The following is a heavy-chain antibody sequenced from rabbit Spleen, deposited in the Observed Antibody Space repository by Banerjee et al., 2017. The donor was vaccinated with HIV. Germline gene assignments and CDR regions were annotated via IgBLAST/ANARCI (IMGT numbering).Heavy chain of an antibody. CDR1: GVSFSGNSY. V-gene: IGHV1S40*01. CDR3: ARDLVAVIGWNFNL. D-gene: IGHD1-1*01. CDR2: INIVTGKS. J-gene: IGHJ4*01. Sequence: QSFEESGGDLVKPGASLTLTCIASGVSFSGNSYMCWVRQAPGKGLEWIACINIVTGKSVYASWAKGRFTMSRTSSTTVTLQMTSLTAADTATYFCARDLVAVIGWNFNLWGPGTLVTVS.